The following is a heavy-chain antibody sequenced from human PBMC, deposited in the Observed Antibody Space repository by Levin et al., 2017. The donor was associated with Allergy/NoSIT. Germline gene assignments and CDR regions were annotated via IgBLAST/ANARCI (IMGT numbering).Heavy chain of an antibody. D-gene: IGHD2-15*01. J-gene: IGHJ4*02. CDR2: ISYDGSIN. V-gene: IGHV3-30*18. CDR3: AKDALPYCLRDICYTQLWGYFDS. Sequence: GGSLRLSCVGSGFTFSNYGMHWVRQGPGKGLEWVAGISYDGSINYYGDSVKGRFTISRDNSRNTLFLQMNSVKVEDTAVYFCAKDALPYCLRDICYTQLWGYFDSWGQGTPVTVSS. CDR1: GFTFSNYG.